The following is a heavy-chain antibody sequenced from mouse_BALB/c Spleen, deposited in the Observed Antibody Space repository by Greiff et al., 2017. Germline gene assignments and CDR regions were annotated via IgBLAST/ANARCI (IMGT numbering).Heavy chain of an antibody. CDR2: IYPGNVNT. Sequence: QVQLKESGPELVKPGASVRISCKASGYTFTSYYIHWVKQRPGQGLEWIGWIYPGNVNTKYNEKFKGKATLTADKSSSTAYMQLSSLTSEDSAVYFCARGGDVGTWFAYWGQGTLVTVSA. V-gene: IGHV1S56*01. D-gene: IGHD1-1*02. J-gene: IGHJ3*01. CDR1: GYTFTSYY. CDR3: ARGGDVGTWFAY.